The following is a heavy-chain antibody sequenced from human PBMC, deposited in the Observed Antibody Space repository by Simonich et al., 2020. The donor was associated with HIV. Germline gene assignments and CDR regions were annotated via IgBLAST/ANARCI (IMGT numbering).Heavy chain of an antibody. J-gene: IGHJ4*02. CDR2: INHSGST. CDR1: GGSFSGYY. V-gene: IGHV4-34*01. D-gene: IGHD4-17*01. Sequence: QVQLQQWGAGLLKPSETLSLTCAVYGGSFSGYYWRWIRQPQGKGLAWIREINHSGSTNYNPSLKSRVTISVDTSKNQFSLKLSSVTAADTAVYYCARRHPTTVTTPYFDYWGQGTLVTVSS. CDR3: ARRHPTTVTTPYFDY.